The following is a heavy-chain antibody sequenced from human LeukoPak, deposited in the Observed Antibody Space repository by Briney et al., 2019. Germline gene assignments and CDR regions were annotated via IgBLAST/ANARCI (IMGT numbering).Heavy chain of an antibody. J-gene: IGHJ6*02. D-gene: IGHD4-17*01. CDR3: ARGEVDDYGDYYYYYGMDV. CDR2: ISSSSSYI. CDR1: GFTFSSYS. V-gene: IGHV3-21*01. Sequence: GGSLRLSCAASGFTFSSYSMNWVRQAPGKGLEWVSSISSSSSYIYYADSVKGRFTISRDNAENSLYLQMNSLRAEDTAVYYCARGEVDDYGDYYYYYGMDVWGQGTTVTVSS.